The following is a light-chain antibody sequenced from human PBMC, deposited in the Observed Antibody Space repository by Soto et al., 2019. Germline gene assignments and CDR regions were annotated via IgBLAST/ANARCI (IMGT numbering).Light chain of an antibody. CDR1: QNIGNW. CDR2: DAS. J-gene: IGKJ1*01. CDR3: QQYNDEPWT. V-gene: IGKV1-5*01. Sequence: DIQMTQSPSTLSASVGDRVTITCRASQNIGNWLAWYQQNPGKTPDLLIYDASSLESGVPLRFSGSGSGTEFTLTISSLQTDDSAIYYCQQYNDEPWTFGQGTKVEIK.